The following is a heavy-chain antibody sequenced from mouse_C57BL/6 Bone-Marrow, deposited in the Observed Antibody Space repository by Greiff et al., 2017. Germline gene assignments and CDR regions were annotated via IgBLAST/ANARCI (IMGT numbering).Heavy chain of an antibody. CDR2: ITPSSGYT. V-gene: IGHV1-7*01. CDR1: GYTFTSYW. J-gene: IGHJ2*01. Sequence: QVHVKQSGAELAKPGASVKLSCKASGYTFTSYWMHWVKQRPGQGLEWIGYITPSSGYTKYNQKFKDKATLTADKSSSTAYMPLSSLTYEDSAVYYCARSGLYYYGSTYFDDWGQGTTLTVSS. D-gene: IGHD1-1*01. CDR3: ARSGLYYYGSTYFDD.